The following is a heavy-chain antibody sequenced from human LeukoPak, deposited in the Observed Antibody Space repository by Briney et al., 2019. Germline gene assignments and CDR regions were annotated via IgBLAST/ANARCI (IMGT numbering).Heavy chain of an antibody. CDR1: GFTFSSYG. CDR2: IWYDGSNK. D-gene: IGHD5-24*01. CDR3: SRGTRPAKWLPLKGGMDY. Sequence: GGSLRLSCAASGFTFSSYGMHWVRQAPGKGLEWVAVIWYDGSNKYYADSVKGRFTISRDNSKNTLYLQMNSLRAEDTAVYYCSRGTRPAKWLPLKGGMDYWGQGTLVTVSS. J-gene: IGHJ4*02. V-gene: IGHV3-33*08.